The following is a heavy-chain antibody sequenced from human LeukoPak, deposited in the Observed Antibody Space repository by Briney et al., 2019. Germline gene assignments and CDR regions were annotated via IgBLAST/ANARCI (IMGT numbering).Heavy chain of an antibody. D-gene: IGHD3-3*01. V-gene: IGHV1-18*01. CDR2: IRVYNGDT. CDR3: AREHTIFGVVILGY. J-gene: IGHJ4*02. CDR1: GYTFTSYG. Sequence: GASVKVSCKASGYTFTSYGISWVRQAPGQGLEWMGWIRVYNGDTNYAQKLQGRVTMTTDTSTSTAYMELRSLRSDDTAGYYCAREHTIFGVVILGYWGQGTLVTVSS.